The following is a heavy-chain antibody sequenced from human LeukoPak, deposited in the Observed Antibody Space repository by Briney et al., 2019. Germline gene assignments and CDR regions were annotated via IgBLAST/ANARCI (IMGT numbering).Heavy chain of an antibody. D-gene: IGHD5-12*01. J-gene: IGHJ5*02. Sequence: GASVKVSCKASGDTLTGYYIHWVRQAPGQGLEWMGWINPKSGGTNYIQKSQGRVTMTRDTSISTVYMELSRLRSDDTAVHYCARDSVATIGGQGFDPWGQGTLVTVSS. CDR2: INPKSGGT. V-gene: IGHV1-2*02. CDR3: ARDSVATIGGQGFDP. CDR1: GDTLTGYY.